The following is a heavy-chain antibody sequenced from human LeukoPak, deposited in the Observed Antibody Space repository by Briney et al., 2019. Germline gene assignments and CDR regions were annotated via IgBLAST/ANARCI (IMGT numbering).Heavy chain of an antibody. CDR2: IIPAFGTA. CDR1: GGTFSSYS. V-gene: IGHV1-69*05. Sequence: WASVKVSCKGSGGTFSSYSISWVRQAPGQGLVWMGGIIPAFGTAHYAQKFQGRVTFTTDESTTTAYMELRSLRSEDTAVYYCASEGNYDSSGYSRYNYYYMDVWGKGTAVTVSS. D-gene: IGHD3-22*01. J-gene: IGHJ6*03. CDR3: ASEGNYDSSGYSRYNYYYMDV.